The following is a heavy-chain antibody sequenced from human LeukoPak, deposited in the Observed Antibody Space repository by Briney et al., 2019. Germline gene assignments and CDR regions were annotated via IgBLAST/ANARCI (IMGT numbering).Heavy chain of an antibody. V-gene: IGHV3-30*02. D-gene: IGHD2-15*01. Sequence: GGSLRLSCAASGFTFSSYGMHWVRQAPGKGLEWVAFIRYDGSNKYYADSVKGRFTISRDNSKNTLYLQMNSLRAEDTAVYYCARDLGGPNWFDPWGQGTLVTVSS. CDR2: IRYDGSNK. CDR1: GFTFSSYG. J-gene: IGHJ5*02. CDR3: ARDLGGPNWFDP.